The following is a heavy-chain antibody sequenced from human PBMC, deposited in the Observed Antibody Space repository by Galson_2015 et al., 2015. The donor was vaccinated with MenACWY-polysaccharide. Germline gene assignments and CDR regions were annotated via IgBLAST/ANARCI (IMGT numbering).Heavy chain of an antibody. J-gene: IGHJ4*02. Sequence: SLRLSCAASGFTFSSYGMHWVRQAPGKGLEWVAVIWYDGSNKYYADSVKGRFTISRDNSKNTLYLQMNSLRAEDTAVYYCARGILAERWLQLSEPTIFDYWGQGTLVTVSS. D-gene: IGHD5-24*01. CDR2: IWYDGSNK. CDR3: ARGILAERWLQLSEPTIFDY. V-gene: IGHV3-33*01. CDR1: GFTFSSYG.